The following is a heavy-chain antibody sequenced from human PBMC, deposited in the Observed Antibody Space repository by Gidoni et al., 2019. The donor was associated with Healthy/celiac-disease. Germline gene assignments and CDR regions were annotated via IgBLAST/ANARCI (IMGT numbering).Heavy chain of an antibody. CDR1: GFTFSSYA. D-gene: IGHD2-2*01. CDR2: ISGSGGST. V-gene: IGHV3-23*01. Sequence: EVQLLESGGGLVQPGGSLRLSCAASGFTFSSYAMSWVRQAPGKGLEWVSVISGSGGSTSYADSVQGRFTISRDNSKNTLYLQMNSLRAEDTAVYYCAKDRGYQLLGPFDYWGQGTLVTVSS. CDR3: AKDRGYQLLGPFDY. J-gene: IGHJ4*02.